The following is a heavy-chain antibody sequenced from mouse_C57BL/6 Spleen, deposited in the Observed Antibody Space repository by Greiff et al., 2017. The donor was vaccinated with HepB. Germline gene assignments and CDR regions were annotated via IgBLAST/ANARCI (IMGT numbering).Heavy chain of an antibody. V-gene: IGHV14-4*01. CDR2: IDPENGDT. CDR3: TTSSYGGFAY. J-gene: IGHJ3*01. D-gene: IGHD1-1*01. CDR1: GFNIKDDY. Sequence: EVQGVESGAELVRPGASVKLSCTASGFNIKDDYMHWVKQRPEQGLEWIGWIDPENGDTEYASKFQGKATITADTSSNTAYLQLSSLTSEDTAVYYCTTSSYGGFAYWGQGTLVTVSA.